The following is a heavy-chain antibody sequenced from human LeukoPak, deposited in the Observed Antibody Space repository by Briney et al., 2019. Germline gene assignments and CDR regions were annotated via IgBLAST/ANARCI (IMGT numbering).Heavy chain of an antibody. D-gene: IGHD6-13*01. V-gene: IGHV4-34*01. Sequence: SETLSLTCAVYGGSFSGYYWSWIRQPPGKGLEWIGEINHSGSTNYNPSLKSRVTISVDTSKNQFSLKLSSVTAADTAVYYCAMLLAAATYYFDYWGQGTLVTVSS. CDR2: INHSGST. CDR1: GGSFSGYY. J-gene: IGHJ4*02. CDR3: AMLLAAATYYFDY.